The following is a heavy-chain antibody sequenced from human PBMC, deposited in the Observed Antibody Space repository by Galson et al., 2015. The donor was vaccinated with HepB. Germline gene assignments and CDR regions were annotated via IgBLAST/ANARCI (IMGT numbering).Heavy chain of an antibody. J-gene: IGHJ5*02. CDR3: ARGGDTIFGVVISSPPFDP. CDR1: GYTFTSYD. V-gene: IGHV1-8*01. Sequence: SVKVSCKASGYTFTSYDINWVRQATGQGLEWMGWMNPNSGNTGYAQKFQGRVTMTRNTSISTAYMELSSLRSEDTAVYYCARGGDTIFGVVISSPPFDPWGQGTLVTVSS. D-gene: IGHD3-3*01. CDR2: MNPNSGNT.